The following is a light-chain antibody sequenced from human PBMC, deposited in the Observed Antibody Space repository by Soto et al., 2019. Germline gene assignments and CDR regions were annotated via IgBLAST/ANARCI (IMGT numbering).Light chain of an antibody. CDR1: SSAVGSYRL. J-gene: IGLJ1*01. CDR2: EGN. V-gene: IGLV2-14*02. Sequence: QSVLTQPASVSGSPGQSITISCSGTSSAVGSYRLVSWYQHHPGKAPQLIIYEGNKRPSGVSNRFSGSEPGNTASLTISGLQAEDEAEYFCFSFTTTSTHVFGTGTKVTVL. CDR3: FSFTTTSTHV.